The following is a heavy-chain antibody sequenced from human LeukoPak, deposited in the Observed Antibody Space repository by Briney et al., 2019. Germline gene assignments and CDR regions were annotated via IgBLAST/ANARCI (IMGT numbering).Heavy chain of an antibody. Sequence: ASVKVSCKASGGTFSSYAISWVRQAPGQGLEWMGRIIPILGIANYAQKFQGRVTITADKSTSTAYMELSSLRPEDTAVYYCARFPLGSPNWGQVDFDYWGQGTLVTVSS. J-gene: IGHJ4*02. D-gene: IGHD7-27*01. CDR3: ARFPLGSPNWGQVDFDY. CDR2: IIPILGIA. V-gene: IGHV1-69*04. CDR1: GGTFSSYA.